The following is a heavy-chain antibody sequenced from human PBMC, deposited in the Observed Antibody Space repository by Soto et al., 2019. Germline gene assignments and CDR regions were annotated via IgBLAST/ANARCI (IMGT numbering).Heavy chain of an antibody. CDR1: GGSISSYY. J-gene: IGHJ5*02. CDR3: ARGLSRDIVVVPAALRVWFDP. CDR2: IYYSGST. D-gene: IGHD2-2*01. V-gene: IGHV4-59*01. Sequence: PSETLSLTCTVSGGSISSYYWSWIRQPPGKGLEWIGYIYYSGSTNYNPSLKSRVTISVDTSKNQFSLKLSSVTAADTAVYYCARGLSRDIVVVPAALRVWFDPWGQGTLVTVS.